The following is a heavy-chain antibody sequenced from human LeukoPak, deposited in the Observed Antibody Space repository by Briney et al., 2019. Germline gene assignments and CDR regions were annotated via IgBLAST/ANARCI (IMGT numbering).Heavy chain of an antibody. Sequence: GGSLRLSCAASGFTFSNYVMNWVRQAPGMGLEWVSSISSSSSYIYYADSVKGRFTISRDNSKNRLFLQMNSLRVEDTAVYFCAKTGSRDQGGLDYWGQGTLVTVSS. CDR2: ISSSSSYI. D-gene: IGHD3-10*01. V-gene: IGHV3-21*04. CDR3: AKTGSRDQGGLDY. J-gene: IGHJ4*02. CDR1: GFTFSNYV.